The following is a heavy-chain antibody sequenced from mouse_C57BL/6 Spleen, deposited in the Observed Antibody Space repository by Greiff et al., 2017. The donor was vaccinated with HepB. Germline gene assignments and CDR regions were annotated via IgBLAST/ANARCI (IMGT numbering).Heavy chain of an antibody. D-gene: IGHD2-2*01. V-gene: IGHV1-19*01. CDR2: INPYNGGT. CDR3: ASERLRRAMDY. J-gene: IGHJ4*01. Sequence: VEPGASVKMSCKASGYTFTDYYMNWVKQSHGKSLEWIGVINPYNGGTSYNQKFKGKATLTVDKSSSTAYMELNSLTSEDSAVYYCASERLRRAMDYWGQGTSVTVSS. CDR1: GYTFTDYY.